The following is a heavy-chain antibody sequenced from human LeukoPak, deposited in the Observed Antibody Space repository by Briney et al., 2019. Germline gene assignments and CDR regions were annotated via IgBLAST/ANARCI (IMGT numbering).Heavy chain of an antibody. Sequence: GGSLRLSCAASGFTFSSHALSWLRQAPGKGLEWVSTISGSGGSTYYADSVKGRFTISRDNSKNTLYVQMSRLRADDTAVYYCAKGYYDGSGSYSTFDYWGQGTLVTVSS. CDR3: AKGYYDGSGSYSTFDY. CDR1: GFTFSSHA. CDR2: ISGSGGST. D-gene: IGHD3-10*01. V-gene: IGHV3-23*01. J-gene: IGHJ4*02.